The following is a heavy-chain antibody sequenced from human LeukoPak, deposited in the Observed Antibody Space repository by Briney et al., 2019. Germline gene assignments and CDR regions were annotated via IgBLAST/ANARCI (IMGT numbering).Heavy chain of an antibody. CDR3: ARGGIAVAGTSAPEDWYFDL. Sequence: ASVKVSCKASGYTFTSYYMHWVRQAPGQGLEWMGIINPGGGSTSYAQKFQGRVTMTRDTSTSTVYMELSSLRSEDTAVYYCARGGIAVAGTSAPEDWYFDLWGRGTLVTVSS. D-gene: IGHD6-19*01. CDR2: INPGGGST. CDR1: GYTFTSYY. V-gene: IGHV1-46*01. J-gene: IGHJ2*01.